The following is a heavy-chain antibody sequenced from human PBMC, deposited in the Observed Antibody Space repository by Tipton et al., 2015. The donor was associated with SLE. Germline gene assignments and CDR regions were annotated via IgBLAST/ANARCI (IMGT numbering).Heavy chain of an antibody. CDR1: GGSFSGFY. V-gene: IGHV4-34*01. CDR3: ARGPRSLGGSPRDDT. D-gene: IGHD2-15*01. CDR2: IDDSGST. Sequence: TLSLTCAVYGGSFSGFYWNWIRQPPGKGLEWIGEIDDSGSTNYNPSLKGRVTISLDTSKNQFSLKLSSVTAADTAVYYCARGPRSLGGSPRDDTWGQGTLVTVS. J-gene: IGHJ5*02.